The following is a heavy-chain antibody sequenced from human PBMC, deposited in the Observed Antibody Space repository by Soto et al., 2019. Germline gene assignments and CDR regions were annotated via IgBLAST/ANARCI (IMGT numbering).Heavy chain of an antibody. V-gene: IGHV3-23*01. Sequence: PGGSLRLSCAASGVPFRSYAMSWVRQAPGKGLEWVSAISGSGGSTYYADSVKGRFTISRDNSKNTLYLQMNSLRAEDTAVYYCAKWSRITMIVADYWGQGTLVTVSS. D-gene: IGHD3-22*01. J-gene: IGHJ4*02. CDR2: ISGSGGST. CDR1: GVPFRSYA. CDR3: AKWSRITMIVADY.